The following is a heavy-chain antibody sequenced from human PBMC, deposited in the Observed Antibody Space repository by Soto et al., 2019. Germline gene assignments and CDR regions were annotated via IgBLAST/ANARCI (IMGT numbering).Heavy chain of an antibody. CDR2: ISGSGGST. J-gene: IGHJ6*02. CDR1: GFTFSSYA. Sequence: EVQLLASGGGLVQPGGSLRLSCAASGFTFSSYAMSWVRQAPGKGLEWVSAISGSGGSTYYADSGKGRFTISRDNSKNPLDMQTNSLRAEATAVDYCAKAYSYGRPKYYYYGMDVWCQGTTVTVSS. D-gene: IGHD5-18*01. CDR3: AKAYSYGRPKYYYYGMDV. V-gene: IGHV3-23*01.